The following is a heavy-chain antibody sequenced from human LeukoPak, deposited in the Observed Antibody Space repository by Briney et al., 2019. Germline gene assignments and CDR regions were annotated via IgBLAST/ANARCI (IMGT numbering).Heavy chain of an antibody. CDR3: AREGRPKNYDYGDYLDY. CDR2: IIPIFGTA. V-gene: IGHV1-69*13. Sequence: ASVKVSCKSSGGTFSSYAISWVRQAPGQGLEWMGGIIPIFGTANYAQKFQGRVTITADESTSTAYMELSILRSEDTAVYYCAREGRPKNYDYGDYLDYWGQGTLVTVSS. J-gene: IGHJ4*02. CDR1: GGTFSSYA. D-gene: IGHD4-17*01.